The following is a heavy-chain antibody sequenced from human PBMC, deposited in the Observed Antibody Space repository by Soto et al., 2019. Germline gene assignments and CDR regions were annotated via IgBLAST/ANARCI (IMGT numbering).Heavy chain of an antibody. J-gene: IGHJ4*02. Sequence: SETLSLTCTVSGGSISSGDYYWSWIRQPPGKGLEWVGYIYYSGSTYYNPSLKSRVTISVDTSKNQFSLKLSSVTAADTAVYYCASAEYYYGSGNDYWGQGTLVTVSS. CDR3: ASAEYYYGSGNDY. V-gene: IGHV4-30-4*01. CDR2: IYYSGST. CDR1: GGSISSGDYY. D-gene: IGHD3-10*01.